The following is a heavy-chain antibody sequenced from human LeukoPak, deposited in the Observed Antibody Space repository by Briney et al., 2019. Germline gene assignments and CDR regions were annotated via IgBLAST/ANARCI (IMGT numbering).Heavy chain of an antibody. J-gene: IGHJ5*02. CDR1: GFSFSSYW. CDR2: IRYDGSDK. V-gene: IGHV3-30*02. Sequence: PGGSLRLSCAASGFSFSSYWMSWVRQAPGKGLEWVAFIRYDGSDKYYADSVKGRFTISRDNSKNTLYLQMDSLRAEDTAVYYCAKGQLGIQSSKWFDPWGQGTLVTVSS. CDR3: AKGQLGIQSSKWFDP. D-gene: IGHD7-27*01.